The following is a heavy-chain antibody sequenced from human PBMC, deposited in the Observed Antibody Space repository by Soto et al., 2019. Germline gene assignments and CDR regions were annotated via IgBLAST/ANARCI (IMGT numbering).Heavy chain of an antibody. CDR1: GGSISSSNW. CDR2: IYHSGST. CDR3: ARVAQGLGGYYGSGTSIAFDI. Sequence: SETLSLTCAVSGGSISSSNWWSWVRQPPGKGLEWIGEIYHSGSTNYNPSLKSRVTISVDKSKNQFSLKLGSVTAADTAVYYCARVAQGLGGYYGSGTSIAFDIWGQGTMVTVSS. V-gene: IGHV4-4*02. D-gene: IGHD3-10*01. J-gene: IGHJ3*02.